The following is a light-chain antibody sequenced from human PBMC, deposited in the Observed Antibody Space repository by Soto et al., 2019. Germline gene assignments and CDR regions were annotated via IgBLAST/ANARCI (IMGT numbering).Light chain of an antibody. CDR2: KAS. CDR3: QQYNSYPWT. Sequence: DIQMTQSPSTLSASVGARVTITCRASQSISSWLAWYQQKPGKAPNLLIYKASSLESGVPSRFSGSGSGTEFTLTISSLQPDDFATYYCQQYNSYPWTFGQGTKVEFK. V-gene: IGKV1-5*03. CDR1: QSISSW. J-gene: IGKJ1*01.